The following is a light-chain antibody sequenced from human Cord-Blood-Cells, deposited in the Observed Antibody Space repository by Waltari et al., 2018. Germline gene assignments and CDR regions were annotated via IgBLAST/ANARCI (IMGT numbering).Light chain of an antibody. CDR1: KLGDKY. CDR2: QSS. V-gene: IGLV3-1*01. CDR3: QAWDSSHVV. J-gene: IGLJ2*01. Sequence: SYELTQPPSVSVSPGQTASITCSGDKLGDKYACWYQQKPGQSPVLVIYQSSKRPSGIPERFSGSNCGNTATLTISGTQAMDEADYYCQAWDSSHVVFGGGTKLTVL.